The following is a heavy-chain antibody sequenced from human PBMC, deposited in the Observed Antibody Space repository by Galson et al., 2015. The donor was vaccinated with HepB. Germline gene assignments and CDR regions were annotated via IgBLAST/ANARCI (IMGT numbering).Heavy chain of an antibody. CDR2: ISGSGGST. D-gene: IGHD3-16*02. Sequence: SLRLSCAASGFTFSSYAMSWVRQAPGKGLEWVSAISGSGGSTYYADSVKGRFTISRDNSKNTLYLQMNSLRAEDTAVYYCAKDSYRSYSTSYYWGQGTLVTVSS. CDR1: GFTFSSYA. V-gene: IGHV3-23*01. CDR3: AKDSYRSYSTSYY. J-gene: IGHJ4*02.